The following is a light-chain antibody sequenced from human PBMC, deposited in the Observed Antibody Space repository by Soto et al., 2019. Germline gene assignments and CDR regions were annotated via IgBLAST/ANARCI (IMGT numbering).Light chain of an antibody. CDR2: AAS. J-gene: IGKJ4*01. V-gene: IGKV1-9*01. CDR1: QGISSY. Sequence: DIQLTQSPSFLSASVGDRVTITCRARQGISSYLAWFQQKPGKAPKLLIYAASTLQSGVPSRFSGSGSGTEFTLTISSLQPEDFATYYCHQLNSYPLTFGRGTKVEI. CDR3: HQLNSYPLT.